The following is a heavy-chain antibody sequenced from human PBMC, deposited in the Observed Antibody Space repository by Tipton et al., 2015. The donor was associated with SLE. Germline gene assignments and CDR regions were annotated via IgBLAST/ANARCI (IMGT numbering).Heavy chain of an antibody. CDR3: ARGGYCSGGSCYEY. CDR1: GDSISTPIYY. Sequence: TLSLTCTVSGDSISTPIYYWGWIRQPPGKGLEWIATIYSSGSTSYNPSLKTRVSASIDTSKNQFSLKLTSVTAADTAIYYCARGGYCSGGSCYEYWGQGTLVTVSS. J-gene: IGHJ4*02. CDR2: IYSSGST. D-gene: IGHD2-15*01. V-gene: IGHV4-39*07.